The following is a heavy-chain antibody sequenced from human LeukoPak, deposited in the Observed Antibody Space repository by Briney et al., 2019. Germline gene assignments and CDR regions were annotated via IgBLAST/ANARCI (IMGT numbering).Heavy chain of an antibody. CDR2: INPSGGST. CDR3: ARDNSVEETAWWFDP. CDR1: GYTFTSYY. D-gene: IGHD2-21*02. V-gene: IGHV1-46*01. J-gene: IGHJ5*02. Sequence: ASVNLSCKASGYTFTSYYMHWVRQAPGQGLEWMGIINPSGGSTSYAQKFQGRVTMTRDMSTSTDYMELSSLRSEDTAVYYCARDNSVEETAWWFDPWGQGTLVTVSS.